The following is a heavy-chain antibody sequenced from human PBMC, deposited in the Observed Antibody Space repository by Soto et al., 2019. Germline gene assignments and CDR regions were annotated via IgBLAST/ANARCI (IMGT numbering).Heavy chain of an antibody. CDR1: GFTFSSYS. CDR3: ARDHSRYCSSTSCYPLDY. CDR2: ISSSSSYI. V-gene: IGHV3-21*01. D-gene: IGHD2-2*01. Sequence: PGGSLRLSCAASGFTFSSYSMNWVRQAPGKGLEWVSSISSSSSYIYYADSVKGRFTISRDNAKNSLYLQMNSLRAEDTAVYYCARDHSRYCSSTSCYPLDYWGQGTLVTVSS. J-gene: IGHJ4*02.